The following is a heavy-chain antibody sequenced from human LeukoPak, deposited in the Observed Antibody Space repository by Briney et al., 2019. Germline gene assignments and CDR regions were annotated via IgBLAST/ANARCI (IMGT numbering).Heavy chain of an antibody. CDR2: ISSSSSTI. J-gene: IGHJ4*02. D-gene: IGHD1-26*01. Sequence: PGGSLRLSCAASGFTFSSYSMNWVRQAPGKGLEWVSFISSSSSTICYADSVKGRYTISRDNSKNTLYLQMNSLRAEDTAVYYCAKVGSVGATRMGYFDYWGQGTLVTVSS. V-gene: IGHV3-48*01. CDR1: GFTFSSYS. CDR3: AKVGSVGATRMGYFDY.